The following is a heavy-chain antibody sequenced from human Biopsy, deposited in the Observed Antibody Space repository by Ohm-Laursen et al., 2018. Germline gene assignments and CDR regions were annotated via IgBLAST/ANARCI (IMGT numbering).Heavy chain of an antibody. Sequence: SQTLSLTCTVSGGSFTGHYWSWIRQPPGKGLEWIGHISYTGYTSYKSSLKSRATISLDTSRKHFSLRLTSLAAADTAVYYCARGSNEYGGLYFPHWGQGTLVTVSS. V-gene: IGHV4-59*11. D-gene: IGHD4-23*01. CDR1: GGSFTGHY. CDR2: ISYTGYT. CDR3: ARGSNEYGGLYFPH. J-gene: IGHJ1*01.